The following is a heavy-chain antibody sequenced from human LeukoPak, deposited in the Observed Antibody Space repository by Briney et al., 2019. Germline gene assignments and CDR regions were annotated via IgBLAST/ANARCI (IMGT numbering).Heavy chain of an antibody. CDR3: ARGYGTVDY. CDR1: EFTFSSYW. D-gene: IGHD4-17*01. Sequence: GGSLRLSCAASEFTFSSYWMSWVRQAPGKGLEWVANIKQDGSEKYCVDSVKGRFTISRDNAKNSLYLQMNSLRAEDTAVYYCARGYGTVDYWGQGILVTVPS. J-gene: IGHJ4*02. CDR2: IKQDGSEK. V-gene: IGHV3-7*01.